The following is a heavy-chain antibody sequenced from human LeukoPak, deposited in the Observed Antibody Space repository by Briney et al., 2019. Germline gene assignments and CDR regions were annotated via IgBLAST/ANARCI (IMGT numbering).Heavy chain of an antibody. CDR2: IYYSGST. CDR3: ARSIAAAGTCWFDP. D-gene: IGHD6-13*01. Sequence: SETLSLTCTVSGGSISSYYWSWIRQPPGKGLEWIGYIYYSGSTNYNPSLKSRVTISVDTSKNQFSLKLSSVTTADTAVYYCARSIAAAGTCWFDPWGQGTLVTVSS. CDR1: GGSISSYY. J-gene: IGHJ5*02. V-gene: IGHV4-59*01.